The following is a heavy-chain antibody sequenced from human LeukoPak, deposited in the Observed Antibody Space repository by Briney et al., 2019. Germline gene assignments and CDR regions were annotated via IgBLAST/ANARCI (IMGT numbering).Heavy chain of an antibody. Sequence: ASVKVSCKASGGTFSSYAISWVRQAPGQGLEWMGGIIPIFGTANYAQKFQGRVTITADESTSTAYMELSSLRSEDTAVYYCAHPHSSEYAFDIWGQGTMVTVSS. J-gene: IGHJ3*02. CDR2: IIPIFGTA. CDR1: GGTFSSYA. V-gene: IGHV1-69*13. CDR3: AHPHSSEYAFDI. D-gene: IGHD2-15*01.